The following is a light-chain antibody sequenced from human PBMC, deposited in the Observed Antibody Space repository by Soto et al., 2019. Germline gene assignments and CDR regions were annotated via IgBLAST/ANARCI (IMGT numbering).Light chain of an antibody. CDR3: SSYAGSNNLGV. V-gene: IGLV2-8*01. J-gene: IGLJ3*02. CDR1: SRDVGGYNF. Sequence: QSVLTQPPSASGSPGQSVTISCTGTSRDVGGYNFVSWYQQHPGKAPKLLISEVSKRPSGVPDRFSGSKSGNTASLTVSGLQAEDEADYYCSSYAGSNNLGVFGGGTKLTVL. CDR2: EVS.